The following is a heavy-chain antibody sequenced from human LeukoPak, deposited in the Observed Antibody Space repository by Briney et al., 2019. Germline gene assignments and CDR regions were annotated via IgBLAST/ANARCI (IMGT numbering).Heavy chain of an antibody. D-gene: IGHD5-24*01. Sequence: SVKVSCKASGGTFSSYSISWVRQAPGQGLEWMGRIIPILGIANYAQKFQGRVTITADKSTSTAYMELSSLRSEDTAVYYCASIGARYGYNSNYFDYWGQGTLVTVSS. CDR1: GGTFSSYS. V-gene: IGHV1-69*02. CDR3: ASIGARYGYNSNYFDY. J-gene: IGHJ4*02. CDR2: IIPILGIA.